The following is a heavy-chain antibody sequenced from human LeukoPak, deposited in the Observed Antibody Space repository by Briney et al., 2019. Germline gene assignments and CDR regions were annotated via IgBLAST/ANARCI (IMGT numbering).Heavy chain of an antibody. CDR3: ARYIGGTSDYFDR. CDR2: IDNSGNT. Sequence: SETLSLTCTVSGGSIRSYYWSWVRQPPGKGLEYIGYIDNSGNTNYNPSLKSRVTISVDTSKNQFSLRLSFVTAADTAVYYCARYIGGTSDYFDRWGQGTLVTVSS. CDR1: GGSIRSYY. D-gene: IGHD1-1*01. J-gene: IGHJ4*02. V-gene: IGHV4-59*01.